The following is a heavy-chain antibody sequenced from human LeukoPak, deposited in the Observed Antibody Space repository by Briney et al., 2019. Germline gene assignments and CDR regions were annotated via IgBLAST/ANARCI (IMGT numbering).Heavy chain of an antibody. CDR2: ISSYGGST. V-gene: IGHV3-64*01. CDR3: ARISRSHDYDY. Sequence: GGSLRLSCAASGFNLSSYSMHWVRQAPGKGLEYVSAISSYGGSTYYANSVKDRFTISRDNSKNTVYLQMGSLRTEDMAMYYCARISRSHDYDYWGQGTLVTVSS. J-gene: IGHJ4*02. CDR1: GFNLSSYS. D-gene: IGHD6-6*01.